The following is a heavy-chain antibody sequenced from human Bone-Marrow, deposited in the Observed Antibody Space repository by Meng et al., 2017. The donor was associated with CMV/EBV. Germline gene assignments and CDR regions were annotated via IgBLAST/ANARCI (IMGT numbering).Heavy chain of an antibody. J-gene: IGHJ4*02. CDR1: GYTFTGYY. CDR2: INPNSGGT. Sequence: ASVKVSCKASGYTFTGYYMHWVRQAPGQGLEWMGWINPNSGGTNYAQKFQGRVTMTRDTSISTAYMELNRLRSDDTAVYYWARIATFLVGATGYWGQGTLVTVSS. CDR3: ARIATFLVGATGY. V-gene: IGHV1-2*02. D-gene: IGHD1-26*01.